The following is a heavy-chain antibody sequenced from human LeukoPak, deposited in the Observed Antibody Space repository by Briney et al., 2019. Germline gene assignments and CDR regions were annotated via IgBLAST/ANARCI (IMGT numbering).Heavy chain of an antibody. J-gene: IGHJ6*03. CDR2: ISGSGGST. Sequence: GGTLRLSCAASGFTFSSYGMSWVRQAPGKGLEWVSAISGSGGSTYYADSVKGRFTTSRDNSKNTLYLQMNSLRVEDTAVYHCAKDGGNYYDSGGSYLMRSYMDVWGRGTTVTVSS. CDR1: GFTFSSYG. CDR3: AKDGGNYYDSGGSYLMRSYMDV. D-gene: IGHD3-22*01. V-gene: IGHV3-23*01.